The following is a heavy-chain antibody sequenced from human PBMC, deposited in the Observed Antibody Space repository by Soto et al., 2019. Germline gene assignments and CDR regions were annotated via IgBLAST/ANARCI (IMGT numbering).Heavy chain of an antibody. CDR2: IIPIFGTA. CDR1: GGTFSSYA. V-gene: IGHV1-69*13. Sequence: ASVKVSCKASGGTFSSYAISWVRQAPGQGLEWMGGIIPIFGTANYAQKFQGRVTITADESTSTAYMELSSLRSEDTAVYYCARDHPDYYYDILTGSPYADAFDIWGQGTIVTVSS. J-gene: IGHJ3*02. D-gene: IGHD3-9*01. CDR3: ARDHPDYYYDILTGSPYADAFDI.